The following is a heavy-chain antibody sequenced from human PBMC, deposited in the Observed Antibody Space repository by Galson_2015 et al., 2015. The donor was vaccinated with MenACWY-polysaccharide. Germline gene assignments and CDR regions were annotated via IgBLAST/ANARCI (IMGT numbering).Heavy chain of an antibody. CDR1: GFAFSTYA. CDR3: AREKRITSYYDY. V-gene: IGHV3-64*02. CDR2: ISSSGGRT. J-gene: IGHJ4*02. D-gene: IGHD3-16*01. Sequence: SLRLSCAASGFAFSTYAFHWVRQAPGKGLQYVSAISSSGGRTFYADSVKGRFTVSRDSSKNTLYLQMDNLRVEDMGVYYCAREKRITSYYDYWGQGTLVSVSS.